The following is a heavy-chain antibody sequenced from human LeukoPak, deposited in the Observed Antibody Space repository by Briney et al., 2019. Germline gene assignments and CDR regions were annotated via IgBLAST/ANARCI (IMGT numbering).Heavy chain of an antibody. CDR1: GGSISSGGYY. V-gene: IGHV4-31*03. Sequence: SQTLSLTCTVSGGSISSGGYYWSWIRQHPGKGLEWIGYIYYSGSTDYNPSLKSRVTISVDTSKNQFSLKLSSVTAADTAVYYCARAYDFWSGYYRRYNWFDPWGQGTLVTVSS. CDR2: IYYSGST. D-gene: IGHD3-3*01. J-gene: IGHJ5*02. CDR3: ARAYDFWSGYYRRYNWFDP.